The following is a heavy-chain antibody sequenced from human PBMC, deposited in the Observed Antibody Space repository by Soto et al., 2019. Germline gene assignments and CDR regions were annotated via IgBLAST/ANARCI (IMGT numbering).Heavy chain of an antibody. D-gene: IGHD6-6*01. J-gene: IGHJ4*02. CDR3: ARESIAARPVDH. V-gene: IGHV4-34*01. CDR1: GGSFSGYY. CDR2: INHSGST. Sequence: PSETLSLTCAVYGGSFSGYYWSWIRQPPGKGLEWIGEINHSGSTNYNPSLKSRVTISVDTSKNQISLKLSSVTAADTAVYYCARESIAARPVDHWGQGTQVTVSS.